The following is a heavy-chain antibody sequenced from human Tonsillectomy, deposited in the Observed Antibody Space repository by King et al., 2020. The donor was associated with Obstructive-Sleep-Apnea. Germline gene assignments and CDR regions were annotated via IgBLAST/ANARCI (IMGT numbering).Heavy chain of an antibody. CDR1: GFTFDDYA. Sequence: VQLVESGGGLVQPGRSLRLSCAASGFTFDDYAIHWVRQAPGKGLEWFSGISWNSGSIGYADSVKGRFTISRANAKNSLYLQMNSLRAEDTALYYCAKGDWNGGERGWNGMDVWGQGTTVTVSS. J-gene: IGHJ6*02. V-gene: IGHV3-9*01. CDR2: ISWNSGSI. D-gene: IGHD1-1*01. CDR3: AKGDWNGGERGWNGMDV.